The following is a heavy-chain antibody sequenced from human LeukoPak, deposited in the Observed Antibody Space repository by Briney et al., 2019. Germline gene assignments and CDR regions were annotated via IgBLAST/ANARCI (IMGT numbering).Heavy chain of an antibody. Sequence: GGSLRLSCAASGFTFSSYSMNWVRQAPGKGLECVSSISSSSSYIYYADSVKGRFTISRDNAKNSLYLQMNSLRAEDTAVYYCARDLTYYYDSSGYEFDYWGQGTLVTVSS. J-gene: IGHJ4*02. CDR1: GFTFSSYS. CDR3: ARDLTYYYDSSGYEFDY. V-gene: IGHV3-21*01. CDR2: ISSSSSYI. D-gene: IGHD3-22*01.